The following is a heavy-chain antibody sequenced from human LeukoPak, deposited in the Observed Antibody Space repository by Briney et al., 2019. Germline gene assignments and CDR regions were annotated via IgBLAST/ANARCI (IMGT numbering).Heavy chain of an antibody. D-gene: IGHD3-16*02. J-gene: IGHJ4*02. Sequence: PSETLSLTCAVYGGSFSGYYWSWIRQPLGKGLEWIGEINHSGSTNYNPSLKSRVTISVDTSKNQFSLKLSSVTAADTAVYYCAGTYVWGSYRHPVIDYWGQGTLVTVSS. CDR1: GGSFSGYY. V-gene: IGHV4-34*01. CDR3: AGTYVWGSYRHPVIDY. CDR2: INHSGST.